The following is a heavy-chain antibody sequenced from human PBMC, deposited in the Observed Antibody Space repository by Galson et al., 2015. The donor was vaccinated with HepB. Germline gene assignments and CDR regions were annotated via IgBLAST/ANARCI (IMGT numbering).Heavy chain of an antibody. J-gene: IGHJ6*02. CDR1: GYTFTSYY. D-gene: IGHD3-9*01. Sequence: SVKVSCKASGYTFTSYYMHWVRQAPGQGLEWMGIINPSGGSTSYAQKFQGRVTMTRDTSTSTVYMELSSLRSEDTAVYYCARVIDDILTGYSLTYGMDVWGQGTTVTVSS. V-gene: IGHV1-46*01. CDR3: ARVIDDILTGYSLTYGMDV. CDR2: INPSGGST.